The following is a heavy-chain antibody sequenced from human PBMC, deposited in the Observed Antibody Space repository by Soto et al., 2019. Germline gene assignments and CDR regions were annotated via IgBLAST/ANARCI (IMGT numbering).Heavy chain of an antibody. Sequence: SETLSLTCTVSGGSISSYYWSWIRQPPGEGLEWIGYIYYSGSTNYNPSLKSRVTISVDTSKNQFSLKLSSVTAADTAVYYCARRHYCISTSCYAFDIWGQGTMVTVSS. CDR2: IYYSGST. V-gene: IGHV4-59*01. D-gene: IGHD2-2*01. CDR3: ARRHYCISTSCYAFDI. CDR1: GGSISSYY. J-gene: IGHJ3*02.